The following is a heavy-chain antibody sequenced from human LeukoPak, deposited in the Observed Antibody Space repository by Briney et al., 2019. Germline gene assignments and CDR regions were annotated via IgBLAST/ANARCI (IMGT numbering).Heavy chain of an antibody. CDR2: INPSGGST. CDR1: GYTFTSYY. J-gene: IGHJ4*02. Sequence: ASVKVSCKASGYTFTSYYMHCVRQAPGQGLERMGMINPSGGSTNYAQKFQGRVTMTRDTSISTAYMELSRLRSDDTAVYYCARDPDCTNGVCYVLQTGDYWGQGTLVTVSS. D-gene: IGHD2-8*01. CDR3: ARDPDCTNGVCYVLQTGDY. V-gene: IGHV1-2*02.